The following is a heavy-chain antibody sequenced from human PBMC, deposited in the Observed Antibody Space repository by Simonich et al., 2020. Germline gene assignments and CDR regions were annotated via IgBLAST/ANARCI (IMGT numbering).Heavy chain of an antibody. CDR1: GFTFSSYW. J-gene: IGHJ3*02. Sequence: EVQLVESGGGLVQPGGSLRLSCAASGFTFSSYWMHWVRQAPGKGGVEGSRINSDGSSTSYADSVKGRFTISRDNAKNTLYLQMNSLRAEDTAVYYCARDYSNYDAFDIWGQGTMVTVSS. V-gene: IGHV3-74*01. CDR3: ARDYSNYDAFDI. CDR2: INSDGSST. D-gene: IGHD4-4*01.